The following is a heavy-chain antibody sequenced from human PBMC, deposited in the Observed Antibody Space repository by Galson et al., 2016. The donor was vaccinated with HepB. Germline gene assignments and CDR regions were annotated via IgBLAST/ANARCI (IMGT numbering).Heavy chain of an antibody. V-gene: IGHV3-23*01. D-gene: IGHD2-15*01. CDR1: GFTFINYG. Sequence: SLRLSCAASGFTFINYGMTWVRRAPGKGLEWVSVISNSGDIKYYADSAKGRFSISRDNSKYTLYLQMNSLGAEDTAIYYCVKGSIGSGGLDVWGPGTTVTVSS. CDR2: ISNSGDIK. J-gene: IGHJ6*01. CDR3: VKGSIGSGGLDV.